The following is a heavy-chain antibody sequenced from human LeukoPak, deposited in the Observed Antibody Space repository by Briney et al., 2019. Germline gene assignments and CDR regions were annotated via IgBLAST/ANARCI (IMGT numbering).Heavy chain of an antibody. CDR3: ARSDGYGLVGI. J-gene: IGHJ3*02. V-gene: IGHV4-34*01. Sequence: PSETLSLTCAVYGGSFSGYYWSWIRQPPGKGLEWIGEINHSGSTNYNPSLKSRVTISVDTSKNHFSLTLSFVTAADTAVYYCARSDGYGLVGIWGQGTMVTASS. CDR1: GGSFSGYY. D-gene: IGHD3-10*01. CDR2: INHSGST.